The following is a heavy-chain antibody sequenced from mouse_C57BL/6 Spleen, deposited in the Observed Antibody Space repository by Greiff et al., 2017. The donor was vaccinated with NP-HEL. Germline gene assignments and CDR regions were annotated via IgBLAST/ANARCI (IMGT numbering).Heavy chain of an antibody. CDR2: ISRGSSTI. CDR1: GFTFSDYG. V-gene: IGHV5-17*01. CDR3: ASEVFAY. J-gene: IGHJ3*01. Sequence: EVQLVEPGGGLVKPGGSLKLSCAASGFTFSDYGMHWVRQAPEKGLEWVAYISRGSSTIYYADKVKGRFTISRDNAKNTLFLQITSLRSEDTAMYYCASEVFAYWGQGTLVTVSA.